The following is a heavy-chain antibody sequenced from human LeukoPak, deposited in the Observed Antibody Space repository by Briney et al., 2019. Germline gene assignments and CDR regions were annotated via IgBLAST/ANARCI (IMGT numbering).Heavy chain of an antibody. D-gene: IGHD1-26*01. V-gene: IGHV3-30*03. Sequence: GVSLRLSCAASGFVFSNYGMHWVRQAPGKGLEWVAAISYHGYTQYYADSVKGQFTISRDNSKNTLYLQMNSLTEEDTAVYYCARWDSGRYTSNYYFDYWGQGALVTVSS. CDR2: ISYHGYTQ. CDR3: ARWDSGRYTSNYYFDY. J-gene: IGHJ4*02. CDR1: GFVFSNYG.